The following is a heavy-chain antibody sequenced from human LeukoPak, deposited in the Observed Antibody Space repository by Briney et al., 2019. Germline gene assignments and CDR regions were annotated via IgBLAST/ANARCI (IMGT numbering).Heavy chain of an antibody. CDR2: IKQDGSEK. CDR1: GFTFSNYW. V-gene: IGHV3-7*01. CDR3: ARDRQITY. J-gene: IGHJ4*02. Sequence: PGGSLRLSCAASGFTFSNYWLTWVRQAPGQGLEWVANIKQDGSEKHYVDSVKGRFTISRDNAKNSLYLQMNSLGAEDTAVYYCARDRQITYWGQGTLVTVSS.